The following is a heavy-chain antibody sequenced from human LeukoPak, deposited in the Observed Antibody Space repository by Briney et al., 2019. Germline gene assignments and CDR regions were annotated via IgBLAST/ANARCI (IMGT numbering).Heavy chain of an antibody. CDR2: IRYDGSNK. CDR3: AKDRESPSSIDY. D-gene: IGHD3-10*01. V-gene: IGHV3-30*02. CDR1: GFTFSGYG. J-gene: IGHJ4*02. Sequence: PGGSLRLSCAASGFTFSGYGMHWVRQAPGKGLEWVAFIRYDGSNKYYADSVKGRFTISRDNSKNTLYLQMNSLRAEDTAVYYCAKDRESPSSIDYWGQGTLVTVSS.